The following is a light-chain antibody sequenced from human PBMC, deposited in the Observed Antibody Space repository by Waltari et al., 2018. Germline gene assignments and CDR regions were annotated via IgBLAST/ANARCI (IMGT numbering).Light chain of an antibody. V-gene: IGLV1-44*01. CDR1: ASNIGNNL. Sequence: QSVLTQPPSASGTPGQRVTMSCSGSASNIGNNLVNWYQQLPGKAPKLVIYRSDQRPSGVPHRFSASKSGTSASLAISGLQSEDEADYYCAAWDDSLGGRWVFGGGTKVTVL. CDR2: RSD. CDR3: AAWDDSLGGRWV. J-gene: IGLJ3*02.